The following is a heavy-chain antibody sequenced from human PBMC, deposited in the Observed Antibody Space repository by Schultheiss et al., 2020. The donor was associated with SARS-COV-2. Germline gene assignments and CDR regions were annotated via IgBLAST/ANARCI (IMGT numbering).Heavy chain of an antibody. CDR1: GFTISNSA. CDR3: ARDRPAARPGFDY. D-gene: IGHD6-6*01. CDR2: ISGSGIST. J-gene: IGHJ4*02. V-gene: IGHV3-23*01. Sequence: GGSLRLSCAASGFTISNSAMSWVRQAPGKGLEWVSTISGSGISTYTDTVRGRFTISRDNSKNTLYLQMNSLRAEDTAVYYCARDRPAARPGFDYWGQGTLVTVSS.